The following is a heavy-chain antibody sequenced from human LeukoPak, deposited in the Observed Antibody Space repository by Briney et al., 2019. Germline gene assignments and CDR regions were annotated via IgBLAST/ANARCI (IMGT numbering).Heavy chain of an antibody. Sequence: SETLSLTCAVYGGSFSGYYWSWIRQPPGKGLEWIGSIYYSGSTYYNPSLKSRVTISVDTSKNQFSLKLSSVTAADTAVYYCARLQVGATGGDAFDIWGQGTMVTVSS. CDR1: GGSFSGYY. V-gene: IGHV4-34*01. D-gene: IGHD1-26*01. CDR2: IYYSGST. CDR3: ARLQVGATGGDAFDI. J-gene: IGHJ3*02.